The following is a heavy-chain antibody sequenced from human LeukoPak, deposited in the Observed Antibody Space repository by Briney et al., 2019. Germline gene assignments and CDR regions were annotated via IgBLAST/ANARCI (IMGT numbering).Heavy chain of an antibody. Sequence: PGGSLRFSCAASGFTFSSYWMSWVRQAPGKGLEWVANIKQDGSEKYYVDSVKGRFTIPRDNAKNSLYLQMNSLRAEDTAVYYCARDDFWSGYLDWFDPWGQGTLVTVSS. CDR3: ARDDFWSGYLDWFDP. J-gene: IGHJ5*02. CDR1: GFTFSSYW. D-gene: IGHD3-3*01. V-gene: IGHV3-7*01. CDR2: IKQDGSEK.